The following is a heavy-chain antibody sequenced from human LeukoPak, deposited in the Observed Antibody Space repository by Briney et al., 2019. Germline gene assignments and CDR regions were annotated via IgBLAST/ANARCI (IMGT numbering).Heavy chain of an antibody. CDR3: ARAWDSGYYSHFDY. CDR1: GGSISSGGYY. Sequence: SQTLSLTCTVSGGSISSGGYYWSWIRQHPGKGLEWIGYIYYSGGTYYNPSLKSRVTISVDTSKNQFSLKLSSVTAADTAVYYCARAWDSGYYSHFDYWGQGTLVTVSS. J-gene: IGHJ4*02. D-gene: IGHD3-22*01. V-gene: IGHV4-31*03. CDR2: IYYSGGT.